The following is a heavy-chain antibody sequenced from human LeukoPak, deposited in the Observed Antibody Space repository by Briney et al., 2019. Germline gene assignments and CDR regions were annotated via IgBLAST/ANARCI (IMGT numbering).Heavy chain of an antibody. J-gene: IGHJ4*02. CDR1: GFTFSSYA. Sequence: GGSLRLSCAASGFTFSSYAMHWVRQAPGKGLEWVAVISYDGSNKYYADSVKGRFTISRDNSKNTLYLQMNSLRAEDTAVYYCARESATSTGVVDYWGQGTLVTVSS. D-gene: IGHD3-3*01. CDR2: ISYDGSNK. CDR3: ARESATSTGVVDY. V-gene: IGHV3-30*04.